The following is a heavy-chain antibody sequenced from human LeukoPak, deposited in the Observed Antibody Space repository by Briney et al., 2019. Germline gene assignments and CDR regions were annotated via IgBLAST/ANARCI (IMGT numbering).Heavy chain of an antibody. CDR2: ITSSGPYM. CDR1: GFTFSAYT. CDR3: ARIIGSGGSGSYYYLDY. J-gene: IGHJ4*02. D-gene: IGHD3-10*01. Sequence: GGSLRLSCAASGFTFSAYTVSWVRQAPGKGLEWVSSITSSGPYMYYADSVKGRFTVSRDNAKNSLYLQMNSLRAEDTAVYYCARIIGSGGSGSYYYLDYGGQGTLVTVSS. V-gene: IGHV3-21*01.